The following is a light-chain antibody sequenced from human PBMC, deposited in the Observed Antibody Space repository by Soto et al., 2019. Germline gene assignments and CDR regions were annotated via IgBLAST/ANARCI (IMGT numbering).Light chain of an antibody. CDR1: SNDVGAYNY. J-gene: IGLJ1*01. CDR3: SSYTGTSPLYV. Sequence: QSALTQPASVSGSPGQSITISCTGTSNDVGAYNYVSWYQQHPGKAPKLMISEVSNRPSGLSNRFSGSKSGNTASLTISGLQAEDEADYYCSSYTGTSPLYVFGTGTKVTVL. V-gene: IGLV2-14*01. CDR2: EVS.